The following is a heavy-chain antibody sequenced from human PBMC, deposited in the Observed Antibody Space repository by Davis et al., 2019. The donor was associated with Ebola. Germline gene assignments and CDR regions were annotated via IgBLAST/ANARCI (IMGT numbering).Heavy chain of an antibody. CDR2: ISAYNGNT. J-gene: IGHJ6*02. CDR1: GYTFTSYG. V-gene: IGHV1-18*01. Sequence: ASVKVSCKASGYTFTSYGISWVRQAPGQGLEWMGWISAYNGNTNYAQKLQGRVTMTTDTSTSTAYMELRSLRSDDTAVYYCARDYFGSGSYYGYGMDVWGQGTTVTVSS. D-gene: IGHD3-10*01. CDR3: ARDYFGSGSYYGYGMDV.